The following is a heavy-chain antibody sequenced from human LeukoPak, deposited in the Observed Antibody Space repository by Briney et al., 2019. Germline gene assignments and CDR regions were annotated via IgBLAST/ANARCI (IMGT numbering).Heavy chain of an antibody. V-gene: IGHV3-48*03. CDR3: ARAGSGNDYYYMDV. CDR2: ISSSGSTI. J-gene: IGHJ6*03. D-gene: IGHD3-10*01. Sequence: GGSLRLSCAASGFTFSSYEMNWVRQAPGKGLEWVSYISSSGSTIYYADSVKGRFTISRDNAKNSLYLQMNSLRAEDTAVYYCARAGSGNDYYYMDVWGKGTTVTVSS. CDR1: GFTFSSYE.